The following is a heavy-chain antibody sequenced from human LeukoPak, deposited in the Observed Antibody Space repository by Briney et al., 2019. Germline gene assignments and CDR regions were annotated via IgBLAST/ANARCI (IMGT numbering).Heavy chain of an antibody. J-gene: IGHJ4*02. CDR3: ARDTGSDYNNLLFDY. D-gene: IGHD4-11*01. CDR2: INPNGGST. Sequence: ASVKVSCKASGYTFTSYYMHWVRQAPGQGLEWMGIINPNGGSTNYAQKFQGRATMTRDTPTSTIYMELSSLRSEDTAVYYCARDTGSDYNNLLFDYWGQGTLVTVSS. CDR1: GYTFTSYY. V-gene: IGHV1-46*01.